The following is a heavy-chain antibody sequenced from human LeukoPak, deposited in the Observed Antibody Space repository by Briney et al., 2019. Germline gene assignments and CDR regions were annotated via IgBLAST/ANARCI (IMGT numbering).Heavy chain of an antibody. V-gene: IGHV4-34*01. CDR1: GGSFSGYY. CDR3: ARGDFNVAAFRRVYFDY. CDR2: INHSGST. D-gene: IGHD2-15*01. Sequence: SETLSLTCAVYGGSFSGYYWSWIRQPPGKGLEWIGEINHSGSTNYNPSLKCRVTISVDTSKNQFSLKLSSVTAADTAVYYCARGDFNVAAFRRVYFDYWGQGTLVTVSS. J-gene: IGHJ4*02.